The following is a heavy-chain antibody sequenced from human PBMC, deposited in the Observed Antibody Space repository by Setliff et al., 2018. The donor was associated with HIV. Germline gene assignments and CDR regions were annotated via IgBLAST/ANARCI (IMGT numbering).Heavy chain of an antibody. J-gene: IGHJ6*04. CDR2: MNPNSGDT. CDR1: GHTFSNYD. V-gene: IGHV1-8*01. D-gene: IGHD3-10*01. CDR3: ARGKGVRGVIITGGLDV. Sequence: ASVKVSCKASGHTFSNYDVIWVRRATGQGLEWMGWMNPNSGDTGYSQKFQGRVIMTRDTSISTAYMELSSLTSADTAVYYCARGKGVRGVIITGGLDVWGTGTTVTVSS.